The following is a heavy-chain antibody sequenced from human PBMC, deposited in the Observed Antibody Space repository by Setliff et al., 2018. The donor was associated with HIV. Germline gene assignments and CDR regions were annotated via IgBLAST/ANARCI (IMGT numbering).Heavy chain of an antibody. J-gene: IGHJ3*01. Sequence: PSETLSLTCTVSGGSIIINDYYWGWIRQSPGKGLEWIGSIVYSGTTYYNVSLESRVTISVDTSKNQFSLKLSTVTAADTAVYYRVRSGYSGHFDVWGQGTMVTVSS. V-gene: IGHV4-39*01. CDR3: VRSGYSGHFDV. D-gene: IGHD5-12*01. CDR1: GGSIIINDYY. CDR2: IVYSGTT.